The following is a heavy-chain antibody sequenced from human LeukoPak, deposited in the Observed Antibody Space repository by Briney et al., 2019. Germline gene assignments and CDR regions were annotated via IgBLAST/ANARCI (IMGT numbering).Heavy chain of an antibody. CDR2: IYHSGST. V-gene: IGHV4-38-2*02. CDR3: AREIAAAGAFDY. CDR1: GYSISSGYY. J-gene: IGHJ4*02. Sequence: SETLSLTCTVSGYSISSGYYWGWIRQPPGKGLEWIGSIYHSGSTYYNPSLESRVTISVDTSKNQFSLKLSSVTAADTAVYYCAREIAAAGAFDYWGQGTLVTVSS. D-gene: IGHD6-13*01.